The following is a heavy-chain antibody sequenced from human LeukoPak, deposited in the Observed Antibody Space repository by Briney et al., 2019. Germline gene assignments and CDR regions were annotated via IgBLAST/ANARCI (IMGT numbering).Heavy chain of an antibody. CDR1: GYTFTSYG. J-gene: IGHJ4*02. D-gene: IGHD6-13*01. V-gene: IGHV1-18*01. CDR2: ISAYNGNT. Sequence: ASVKVSCKASGYTFTSYGISWVRQAPGHGLEWMGWISAYNGNTNYAQKLQGRVTMTTDTSTSTAYMELRSLRSDDTAVYYCAIWAPAFIAAAEIWGQGTLVTVSS. CDR3: AIWAPAFIAAAEI.